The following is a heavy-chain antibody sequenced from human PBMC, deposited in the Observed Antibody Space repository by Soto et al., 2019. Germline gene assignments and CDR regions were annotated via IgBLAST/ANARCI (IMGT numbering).Heavy chain of an antibody. CDR2: IHYTETT. D-gene: IGHD2-2*01. J-gene: IGHJ5*02. CDR3: ARPHCSSSNCPNWFDP. CDR1: GGSISGSSYY. Sequence: SETLSLTCTVSGGSISGSSYYWGWIRQPPAKGLEWIGSIHYTETTYYNPSLKSRVTISVDTSKNQLFLKLSSVTAADTAVYYCARPHCSSSNCPNWFDPWGQGILVTVSS. V-gene: IGHV4-39*01.